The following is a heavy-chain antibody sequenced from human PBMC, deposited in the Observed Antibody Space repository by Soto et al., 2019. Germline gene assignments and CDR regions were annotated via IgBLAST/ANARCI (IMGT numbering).Heavy chain of an antibody. CDR2: ISSSSSTI. Sequence: EVQLVESGGGLVQRGGSLRLSCAASGLTFSSYSMNWVRQAPGKGLEWVSYISSSSSTIYYADSVKGRFTISRDNAKNSLYLQMNSLRAEDTAVYYCAFGGESRYYYYGMDVWGQGTTVTVSS. D-gene: IGHD3-10*01. CDR1: GLTFSSYS. J-gene: IGHJ6*02. CDR3: AFGGESRYYYYGMDV. V-gene: IGHV3-48*01.